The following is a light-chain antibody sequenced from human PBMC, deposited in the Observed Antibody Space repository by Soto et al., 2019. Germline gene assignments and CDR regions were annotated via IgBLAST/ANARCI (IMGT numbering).Light chain of an antibody. CDR2: GAS. CDR3: LQRSIGFT. CDR1: QSVGTY. J-gene: IGKJ3*01. Sequence: EILLTQSPGTLSLSPGERATLSCRASQSVGTYLAWYQQKRGQSPRLLIYGASNRAPGIPARFSGSGSGTDFTLTISSLEPEDFAVYHCLQRSIGFTFGPGTKVDIK. V-gene: IGKV3-11*01.